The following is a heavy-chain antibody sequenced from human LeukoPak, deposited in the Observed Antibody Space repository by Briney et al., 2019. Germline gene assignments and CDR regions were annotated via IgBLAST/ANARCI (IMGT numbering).Heavy chain of an antibody. J-gene: IGHJ6*02. CDR2: IVPIFGTA. CDR1: GGTFSSYA. V-gene: IGHV1-69*13. D-gene: IGHD5/OR15-5a*01. CDR3: ARGSGRVSMMESAYYYGMDV. Sequence: SVKVSCKASGGTFSSYAISWVRQAPGQGLEWMGGIVPIFGTANYAQKFQGRVTITADESTSTAYMELSSLRSEDTAVYYCARGSGRVSMMESAYYYGMDVWGQGTTVTVSS.